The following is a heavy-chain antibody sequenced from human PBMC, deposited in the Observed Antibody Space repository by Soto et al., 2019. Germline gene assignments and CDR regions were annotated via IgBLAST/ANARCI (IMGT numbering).Heavy chain of an antibody. V-gene: IGHV1-2*02. CDR2: INPNSGGT. CDR3: ARERYSSSSRPRYYYGMDV. Sequence: GASVKVSCKASGYTFTGYYMHWVRQAPGQGLEWMGWINPNSGGTNYAQKFQGRVTMTRDTSISTAYMELSRLRSDDTAVYYCARERYSSSSRPRYYYGMDVWGQGTTVTVSS. D-gene: IGHD6-13*01. CDR1: GYTFTGYY. J-gene: IGHJ6*02.